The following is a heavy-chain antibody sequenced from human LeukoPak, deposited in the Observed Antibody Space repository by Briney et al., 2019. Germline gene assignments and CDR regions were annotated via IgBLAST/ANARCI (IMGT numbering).Heavy chain of an antibody. CDR2: IYYSGST. CDR3: ASLYDSSGYLTGFDY. Sequence: TLSLTCTVSGGSISSGDYYWSWIRQPPGKGLEWIGYIYYSGSTYYNPSLKSRVTISVDTSKNQFSLKLSSGTAADTAVYYCASLYDSSGYLTGFDYWGQGTLVTVSS. J-gene: IGHJ4*02. CDR1: GGSISSGDYY. V-gene: IGHV4-30-4*08. D-gene: IGHD3-22*01.